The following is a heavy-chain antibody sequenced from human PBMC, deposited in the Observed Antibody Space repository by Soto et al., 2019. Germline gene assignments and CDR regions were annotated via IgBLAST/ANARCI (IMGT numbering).Heavy chain of an antibody. D-gene: IGHD2-8*01. V-gene: IGHV1-18*01. CDR3: AKNGQPPYYYYGMDV. CDR2: ISGNNGDT. J-gene: IGHJ6*02. CDR1: GYTLSRYG. Sequence: QGQLVQSGPEAKKPGASVKVSCKASGYTLSRYGISWVRQAPGQGLEWMGWISGNNGDTKYAQKVQGRVTMTIDTSTYTAYMELRSLTSDDTAIYYCAKNGQPPYYYYGMDVWGQGTTVTVSS.